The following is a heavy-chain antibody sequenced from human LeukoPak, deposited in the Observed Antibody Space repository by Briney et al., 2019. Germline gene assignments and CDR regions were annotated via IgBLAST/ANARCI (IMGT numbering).Heavy chain of an antibody. J-gene: IGHJ4*02. Sequence: GGSLRLSCEASGFTFSHYGMHWVRQAPGKGLEWVAVIWSDATNQYNADSVKGRFTISRDNFKNTVSLQMNSLRAEDTAVYYRAKDAQRGFDYSNSLEHWGQGSLVTVSS. CDR1: GFTFSHYG. V-gene: IGHV3-33*06. D-gene: IGHD4-11*01. CDR3: AKDAQRGFDYSNSLEH. CDR2: IWSDATNQ.